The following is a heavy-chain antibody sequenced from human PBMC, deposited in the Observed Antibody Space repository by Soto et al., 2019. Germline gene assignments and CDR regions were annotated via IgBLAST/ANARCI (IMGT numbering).Heavy chain of an antibody. D-gene: IGHD3-10*02. CDR1: GYTFTAYG. CDR3: ARRDDYDRSPLFFDY. CDR2: ISAYNGNT. J-gene: IGHJ4*02. Sequence: QVQLVQSGPEVKKPGASVKVSCKASGYTFTAYGISWVRQAPGQGLEWMGWISAYNGNTNYAQNLQGRVTMTTDTSTNTAYMELRSLRSEDTAVYYCARRDDYDRSPLFFDYWGQGTLVTVSS. V-gene: IGHV1-18*01.